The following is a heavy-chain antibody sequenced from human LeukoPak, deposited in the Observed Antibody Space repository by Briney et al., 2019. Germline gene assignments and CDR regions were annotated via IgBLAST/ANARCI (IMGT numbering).Heavy chain of an antibody. V-gene: IGHV3-7*01. J-gene: IGHJ4*02. CDR1: GFTFSRFR. CDR2: INQDGSEI. D-gene: IGHD3-16*01. CDR3: TSSWGSAIDF. Sequence: GESLRLSCAASGFTFSRFRMSWVRQPPGKGLEWVANINQDGSEIYYVDSVKGRFTVSTDNAKNSLYLQMTSLRAEDTAVYYCTSSWGSAIDFWGQGTLVTVSS.